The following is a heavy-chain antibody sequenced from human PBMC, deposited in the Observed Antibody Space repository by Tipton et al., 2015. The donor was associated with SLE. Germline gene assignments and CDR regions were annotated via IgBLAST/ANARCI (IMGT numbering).Heavy chain of an antibody. V-gene: IGHV3-30*04. CDR2: ISYDGSNK. CDR3: ARDGFMDYYYYYMDV. J-gene: IGHJ6*03. Sequence: SLRLSCAASGFTFSSYAMSWVRQAPGKGLEWVAVISYDGSNKYYADSVKGRFTISRDNSKNTLYLQMNSLRAEDTAVYYCARDGFMDYYYYYMDVWGKGTTVTVSS. CDR1: GFTFSSYA. D-gene: IGHD3-10*01.